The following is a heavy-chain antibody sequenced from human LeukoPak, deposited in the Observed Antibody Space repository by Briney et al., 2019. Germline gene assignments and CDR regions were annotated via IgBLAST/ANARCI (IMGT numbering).Heavy chain of an antibody. CDR1: GFTFSSYS. Sequence: GGSLRLSCAASGFTFSSYSMNWVRQAPGKGLEWVSSISSSSSYIYYADSVKGRFTISRDNAKNSLYLQMNSLRAEDTAVYYCAEPHQEWDYYFDYWGQGTLVTVSS. V-gene: IGHV3-21*01. D-gene: IGHD1-26*01. CDR2: ISSSSSYI. J-gene: IGHJ4*02. CDR3: AEPHQEWDYYFDY.